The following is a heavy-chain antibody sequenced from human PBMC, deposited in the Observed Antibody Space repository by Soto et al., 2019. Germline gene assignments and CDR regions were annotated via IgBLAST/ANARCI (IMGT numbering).Heavy chain of an antibody. Sequence: GGSLRLSCAASGFTFYNHAMNWVRQAAGKGLEWVSGISGSGGFTYYADSVKGRFTISRDNSKNTLYLQMNSLRAEDTAVYYCAKDTMDIEDWFDPWGQGTLVTVSS. V-gene: IGHV3-23*01. CDR2: ISGSGGFT. CDR3: AKDTMDIEDWFDP. CDR1: GFTFYNHA. D-gene: IGHD2-2*03. J-gene: IGHJ5*02.